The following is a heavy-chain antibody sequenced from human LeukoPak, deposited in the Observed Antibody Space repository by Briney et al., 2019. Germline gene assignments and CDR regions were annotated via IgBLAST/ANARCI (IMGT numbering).Heavy chain of an antibody. CDR3: AREMATVDYYYYYMDV. D-gene: IGHD5-24*01. CDR1: GYTFTSYD. J-gene: IGHJ6*03. CDR2: MNPNSGNT. Sequence: ASVKVSCKASGYTFTSYDINWVRQATGQGLEWMGWMNPNSGNTGYAQKFQGRVTMTRNTSISTAYKELSSLRSEDTAVYYCAREMATVDYYYYYMDVWGKGTTVTVSS. V-gene: IGHV1-8*01.